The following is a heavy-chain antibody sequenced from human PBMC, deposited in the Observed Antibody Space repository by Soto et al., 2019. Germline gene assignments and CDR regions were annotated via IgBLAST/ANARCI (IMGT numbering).Heavy chain of an antibody. CDR3: AREERKGIISWFDP. D-gene: IGHD2-21*01. J-gene: IGHJ5*02. CDR2: IYYTGIT. V-gene: IGHV4-30-4*01. CDR1: GGSVSGVDYF. Sequence: SETLSLTCTVSGGSVSGVDYFWSWIRQSPGKGLEWIGYIYYTGITHLNPSLKSRLTMAVDTSRNEFSLKLTSVSAADTAVYFCAREERKGIISWFDPWGQGTPVTVSS.